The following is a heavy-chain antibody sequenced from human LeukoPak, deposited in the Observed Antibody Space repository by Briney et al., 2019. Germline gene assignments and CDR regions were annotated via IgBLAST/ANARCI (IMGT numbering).Heavy chain of an antibody. CDR1: GGSISSGDYY. CDR3: ARDFGDYLMDYVFDI. J-gene: IGHJ3*02. D-gene: IGHD4-17*01. Sequence: SQTPSLTCTVSGGSISSGDYYWSWIRQPPGKGLWWCWYIYYSGSTYYNPSLKSRVTISLDTYKNQFSLNLRSVTSADTAAYYRARDFGDYLMDYVFDIWGQGRIVTVSS. V-gene: IGHV4-30-4*08. CDR2: IYYSGST.